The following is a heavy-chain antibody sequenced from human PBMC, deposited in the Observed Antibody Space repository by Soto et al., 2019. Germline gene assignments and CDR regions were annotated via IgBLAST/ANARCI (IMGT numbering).Heavy chain of an antibody. CDR3: ARRCGQDVTSRVSSGYNAFDI. Sequence: QVQLVQSGAEVKKPGSSVKVSCKASGGTFSSYAISWVRQAPGQGLEWMGGIIPIFGTANYAQKFQGRVTITADETTSTAYMELSSLRSEDTAVYYCARRCGQDVTSRVSSGYNAFDIWGQGTMVTVSS. D-gene: IGHD3-22*01. V-gene: IGHV1-69*12. CDR1: GGTFSSYA. J-gene: IGHJ3*02. CDR2: IIPIFGTA.